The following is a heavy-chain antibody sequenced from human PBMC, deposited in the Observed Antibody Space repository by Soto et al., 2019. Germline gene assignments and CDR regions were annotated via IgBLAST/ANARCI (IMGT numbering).Heavy chain of an antibody. CDR3: ARDLLTGTTDYYYYYGMDV. CDR1: GYTFTSYY. CDR2: INPSGGST. D-gene: IGHD1-20*01. Sequence: ASVKVSCKASGYTFTSYYMHWVRQAPGRGLEWMGIINPSGGSTSYAQKFQGRVTMTRDTSTSTVYMELSSLRSEDTAVYYCARDLLTGTTDYYYYYGMDVWGQGTTVTVSS. J-gene: IGHJ6*02. V-gene: IGHV1-46*01.